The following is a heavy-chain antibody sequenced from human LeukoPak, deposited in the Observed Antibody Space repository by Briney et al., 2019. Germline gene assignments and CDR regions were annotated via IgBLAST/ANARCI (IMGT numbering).Heavy chain of an antibody. CDR3: ARPAYTAAYDL. D-gene: IGHD3-16*01. CDR1: GFTFSSYA. CDR2: ISGSGGST. V-gene: IGHV3-23*01. J-gene: IGHJ3*01. Sequence: HPGGSLRLSCAASGFTFSSYAMSWVRQAPGKGLEWVSAISGSGGSTYYADSVKGRFTISRDNAWNSLFLQMNYLRPEDTAVYYCARPAYTAAYDLWGQGTMVTVSS.